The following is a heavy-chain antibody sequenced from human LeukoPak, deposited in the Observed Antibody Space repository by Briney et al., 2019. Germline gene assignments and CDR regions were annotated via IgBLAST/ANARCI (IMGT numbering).Heavy chain of an antibody. Sequence: SETLSLTCAVYGGSFSGYYWSWVRQPPGKGLEWIGEIDHSGSTNYNPSFKSQVAISVDTSRNQLSLKLSSVTAADTAVYYCARGPDSGSYFAWFDPWGQGTLVTVSS. V-gene: IGHV4-34*01. CDR1: GGSFSGYY. D-gene: IGHD3-10*01. CDR3: ARGPDSGSYFAWFDP. CDR2: IDHSGST. J-gene: IGHJ5*02.